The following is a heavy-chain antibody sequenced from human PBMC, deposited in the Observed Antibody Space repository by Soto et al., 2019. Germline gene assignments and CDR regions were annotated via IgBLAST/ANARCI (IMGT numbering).Heavy chain of an antibody. CDR3: ARSRRECHGLAATGIGH. CDR1: GFAFNTYA. Sequence: GGSLRLSCAASGFAFNTYAMHWVRQAPGKGLQWVAIISYDGNTKHYVDSVKGRFTISRDNSNNTLYLQMDSLTVDDTGFYFCARSRRECHGLAATGIGHWGQGTLVTVSS. D-gene: IGHD6-13*01. J-gene: IGHJ4*02. V-gene: IGHV3-30*03. CDR2: ISYDGNTK.